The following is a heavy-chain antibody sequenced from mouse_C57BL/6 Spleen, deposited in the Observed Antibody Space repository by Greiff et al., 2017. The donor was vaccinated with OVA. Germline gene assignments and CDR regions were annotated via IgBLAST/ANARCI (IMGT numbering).Heavy chain of an antibody. CDR1: GFTFSDYG. CDR2: ISSGSSTI. V-gene: IGHV5-17*01. J-gene: IGHJ4*01. Sequence: EVKVEESGGGLVKPGGSLKLSCAASGFTFSDYGMHWVRQAPEKGLEWVAYISSGSSTIYYADTVKGRFTISRDNAKNTLFLQMTSLRSEDTAMYYCARGEFYAMDYWGQGTSVTVSS. CDR3: ARGEFYAMDY.